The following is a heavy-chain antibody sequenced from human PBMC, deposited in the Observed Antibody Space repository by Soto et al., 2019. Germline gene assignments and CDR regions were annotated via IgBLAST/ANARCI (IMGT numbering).Heavy chain of an antibody. V-gene: IGHV3-49*03. Sequence: EVYLVESGGGLVEPGRSLRLSCTASGFPFGNFLMSWFRQAPGKGMEWVGFIRSQPYGGTAEYAASVRGRFTISRDDSKGIAYLQMNSLQTEDSSVYYCIGSFPFWGQGTLVTVSS. CDR1: GFPFGNFL. D-gene: IGHD3-10*01. CDR2: IRSQPYGGTA. CDR3: IGSFPF. J-gene: IGHJ4*02.